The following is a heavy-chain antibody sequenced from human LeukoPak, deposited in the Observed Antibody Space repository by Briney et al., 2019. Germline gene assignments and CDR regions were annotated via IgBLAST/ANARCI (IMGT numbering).Heavy chain of an antibody. Sequence: GASLKISCKGSGYSFATYWIGWVRQLPGKGLEWMGIIYPGDSDTRYSPSFQGQVTISADKSISTTYLQWSSLKASDTAMYYCARPLNGGYVYWGQGTLVTVSS. D-gene: IGHD4-23*01. CDR3: ARPLNGGYVY. J-gene: IGHJ4*02. V-gene: IGHV5-51*01. CDR1: GYSFATYW. CDR2: IYPGDSDT.